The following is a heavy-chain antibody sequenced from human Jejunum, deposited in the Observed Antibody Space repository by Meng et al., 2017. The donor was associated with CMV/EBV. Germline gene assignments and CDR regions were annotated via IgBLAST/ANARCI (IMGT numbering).Heavy chain of an antibody. CDR1: GFTFSNYM. J-gene: IGHJ4*02. V-gene: IGHV3-21*01. CDR3: ARVFKGGNYFDY. D-gene: IGHD1-26*01. Sequence: AASGFTFSNYMMNWVRQAPGKGLEWVSSISISSFMYYADSVKGRFTISRDNAKNSLYLQMNSLRAEDTAVYYCARVFKGGNYFDYWGQGTQVTVS. CDR2: ISISSFM.